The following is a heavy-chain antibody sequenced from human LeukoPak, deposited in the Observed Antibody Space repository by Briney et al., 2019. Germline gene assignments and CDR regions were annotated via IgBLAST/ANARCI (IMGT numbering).Heavy chain of an antibody. CDR1: GGSISSGGYY. V-gene: IGHV4-30-2*03. Sequence: PSETLSLTCAVSGGSISSGGYYWSWIRQPPGKALEWIGNIYRSGTTNYNPSLKSRVTISVDTSKNQFSLKLSSVTAADTAVYYCARETKTYYFDSSAYYPYYFDSWGQGTLVTVSS. CDR2: IYRSGTT. D-gene: IGHD3-22*01. CDR3: ARETKTYYFDSSAYYPYYFDS. J-gene: IGHJ4*02.